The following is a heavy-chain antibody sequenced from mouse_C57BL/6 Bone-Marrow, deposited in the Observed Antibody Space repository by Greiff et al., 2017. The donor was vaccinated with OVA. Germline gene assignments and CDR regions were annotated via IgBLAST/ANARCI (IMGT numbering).Heavy chain of an antibody. CDR1: GFTFSSYA. J-gene: IGHJ4*01. CDR3: TRETLYYAMDY. Sequence: EVQGVESGEGLVKPGGSLKLSCAASGFTFSSYAMSWVRQTPEKRLEWVAYISSGGDYIYYADTVKGRFTISRDNARNTLYLQMSSLKSEDTAMYYCTRETLYYAMDYWGQGTSVTVSS. CDR2: ISSGGDYI. V-gene: IGHV5-9-1*02.